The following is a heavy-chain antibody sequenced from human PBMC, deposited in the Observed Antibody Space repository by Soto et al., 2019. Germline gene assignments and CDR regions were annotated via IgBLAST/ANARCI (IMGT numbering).Heavy chain of an antibody. J-gene: IGHJ4*02. CDR2: IYYSGST. CDR1: GASVSSGSHY. Sequence: SETLSLTCSVSGASVSSGSHYWSWIRQSPGKGLEWIGFIYYSGSTNYNPSLKSRVTISVDTSKNQFSLKLSSVTAADTAVYYCARRVGIFDYWGQGTLVTVSS. CDR3: ARRVGIFDY. V-gene: IGHV4-61*01.